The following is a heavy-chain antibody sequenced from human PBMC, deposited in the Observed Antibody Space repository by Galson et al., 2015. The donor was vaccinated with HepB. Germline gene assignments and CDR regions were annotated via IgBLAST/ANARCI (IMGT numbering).Heavy chain of an antibody. Sequence: SLRLSCAASGFTFRSYSMEWVRQAPGKGLEWVSVVYRGGGRYYADFVQGRFTISRDDSKNTLYLQLNSLRVEDTAVYYCARSNKGLGSGHYGGGYFDLWGRGTLVTVSS. V-gene: IGHV3-66*01. J-gene: IGHJ2*01. D-gene: IGHD4-23*01. CDR1: GFTFRSYS. CDR3: ARSNKGLGSGHYGGGYFDL. CDR2: VYRGGGR.